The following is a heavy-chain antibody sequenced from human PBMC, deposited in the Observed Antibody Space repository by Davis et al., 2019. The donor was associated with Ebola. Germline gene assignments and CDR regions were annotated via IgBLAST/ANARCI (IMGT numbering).Heavy chain of an antibody. D-gene: IGHD3-22*01. CDR1: GGSISRGGSY. CDR2: IYSSGST. Sequence: PSETLSLTCTVSGGSISRGGSYWTWIRQHPGKGLEWIGYIYSSGSTYYKPSLKSRVTISLDTSKNQFSLNLYSVTAAATAVYYCARDLRYDSSGYDYYFYMDVWGKGTTVTVSS. V-gene: IGHV4-31*03. J-gene: IGHJ6*03. CDR3: ARDLRYDSSGYDYYFYMDV.